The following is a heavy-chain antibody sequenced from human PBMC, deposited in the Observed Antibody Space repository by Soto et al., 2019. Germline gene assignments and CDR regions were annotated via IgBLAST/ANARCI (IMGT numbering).Heavy chain of an antibody. CDR1: GGSISSSSYY. Sequence: QLQLQESGPGLVKPSETLSLTCTVSGGSISSSSYYWGWIRQPPGKGLEWIGSIYYSGSTYYNPSXKXRVTISVDTSKNQFSLKLSSVTAADTAVYYCARHDWAKPFDYWGQGTLVTVSS. D-gene: IGHD3-9*01. J-gene: IGHJ4*02. V-gene: IGHV4-39*01. CDR3: ARHDWAKPFDY. CDR2: IYYSGST.